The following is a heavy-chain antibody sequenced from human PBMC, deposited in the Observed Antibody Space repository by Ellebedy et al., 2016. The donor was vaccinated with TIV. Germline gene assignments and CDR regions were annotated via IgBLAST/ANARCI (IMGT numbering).Heavy chain of an antibody. CDR3: ARGRHVLLWFGEQNFDY. CDR1: GYIFTDYG. V-gene: IGHV1-18*01. Sequence: ASVKVSXXASGYIFTDYGFSWVRQAPGQGLEWMGWISAHNGATNYAQNFQGRVTVTTDISTNTLFMELRSLRSDDTAVYYCARGRHVLLWFGEQNFDYWGQGTLVTVSS. D-gene: IGHD3-10*01. J-gene: IGHJ4*02. CDR2: ISAHNGAT.